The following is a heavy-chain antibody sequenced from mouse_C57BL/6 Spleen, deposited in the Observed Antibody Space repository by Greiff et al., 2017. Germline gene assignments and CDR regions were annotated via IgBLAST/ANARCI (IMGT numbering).Heavy chain of an antibody. Sequence: EVQLVESGGGLVKPGGSLKLSCAASGFTFSSYAMSWVRQTPEKRLEWVATISDGGSYTYYPDNVKGRFTISRDNAKNHLYLQMSHLKSEDTAMYYCATPLGYWGQGTTLTVSS. V-gene: IGHV5-4*01. D-gene: IGHD4-1*01. J-gene: IGHJ2*01. CDR2: ISDGGSYT. CDR3: ATPLGY. CDR1: GFTFSSYA.